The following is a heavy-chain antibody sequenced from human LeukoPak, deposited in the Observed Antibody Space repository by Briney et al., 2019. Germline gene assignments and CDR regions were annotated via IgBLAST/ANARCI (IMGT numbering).Heavy chain of an antibody. CDR2: IYYSGST. V-gene: IGHV4-39*01. CDR3: ARPLSGSSSWHGDAFDI. CDR1: GGSISSSTYY. Sequence: PSETLSLTCTVSGGSISSSTYYWGWIRHPPGKGLEWIGSIYYSGSTYYNASLKSRVTISADTSKNQFSLKLSSVTAADTAVYYCARPLSGSSSWHGDAFDIWGQGTMVTVSS. J-gene: IGHJ3*02. D-gene: IGHD6-13*01.